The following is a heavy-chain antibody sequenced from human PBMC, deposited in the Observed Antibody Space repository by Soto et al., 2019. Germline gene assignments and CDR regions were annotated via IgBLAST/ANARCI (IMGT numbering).Heavy chain of an antibody. CDR1: GYSFTSYD. CDR2: MNPNSGNT. V-gene: IGHV1-8*01. D-gene: IGHD6-6*01. CDR3: ARVSMGSSSEDFQH. Sequence: QVQLVQSGAEVKKPGASVKVSCKASGYSFTSYDINWVRQATGQGLEWMGWMNPNSGNTGYAQKFQGRVTMTRNTSISPAYMGLSSLRSEDTAVYYCARVSMGSSSEDFQHWGQGTLVTVSS. J-gene: IGHJ1*01.